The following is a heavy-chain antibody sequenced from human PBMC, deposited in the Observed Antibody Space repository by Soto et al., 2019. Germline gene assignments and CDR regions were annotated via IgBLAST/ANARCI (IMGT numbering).Heavy chain of an antibody. CDR1: GYTFTSYG. CDR2: ISAYNGNT. D-gene: IGHD2-15*01. J-gene: IGHJ4*01. Sequence: ASVKVSCKASGYTFTSYGISWVRQAPGQGLEWMGWISAYNGNTNYAQKLQGRVTMTTDTSTSTAYMELRSLRSDDTAVYYCARELNCRYCSGGSCYMFYYCGQGSLVTVSS. V-gene: IGHV1-18*01. CDR3: ARELNCRYCSGGSCYMFYY.